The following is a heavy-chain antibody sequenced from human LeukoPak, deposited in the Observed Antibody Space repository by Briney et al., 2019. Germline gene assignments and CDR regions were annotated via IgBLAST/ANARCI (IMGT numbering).Heavy chain of an antibody. Sequence: SETLSLTCAVSGGSISSSNWWSWVRQPPGKGLEWIGEIYHSGSTNYNPSLKSRVTISVDKSKNQFSLKLSSVTAADTAVYYCARVVSSSWPLYFDYWGQGTLVTVSS. CDR2: IYHSGST. D-gene: IGHD6-13*01. CDR1: GGSISSSNW. V-gene: IGHV4-4*02. J-gene: IGHJ4*02. CDR3: ARVVSSSWPLYFDY.